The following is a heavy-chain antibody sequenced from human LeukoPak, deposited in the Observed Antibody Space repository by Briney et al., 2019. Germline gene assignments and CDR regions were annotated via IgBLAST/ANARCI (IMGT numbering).Heavy chain of an antibody. Sequence: GGSLRLSCAASGFTFSSYSMNWVRQAPGKGLEWVSSISSSSSYIYYADSVKGRFTTSRDNAKNSLYLQMNSLRAEDTAVYYCARVGYCSSTSCYVSGAFDIWGQGTMVTVSS. D-gene: IGHD2-2*01. CDR2: ISSSSSYI. J-gene: IGHJ3*02. V-gene: IGHV3-21*01. CDR3: ARVGYCSSTSCYVSGAFDI. CDR1: GFTFSSYS.